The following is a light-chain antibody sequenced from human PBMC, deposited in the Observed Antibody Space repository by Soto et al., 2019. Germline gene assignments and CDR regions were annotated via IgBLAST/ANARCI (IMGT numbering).Light chain of an antibody. J-gene: IGLJ3*02. CDR1: SSNIGSET. CDR3: AAWDDSLKGWV. V-gene: IGLV1-44*01. CDR2: ANN. Sequence: QSVLTQPPSASGTPGQRVTISCSGSSSNIGSETVNWYQQVPGTAPKLLIYANNQRPSGVPDRFSVSKSGTSASLAIGGLQSEDEADYYCAAWDDSLKGWVFVGGTKVTVL.